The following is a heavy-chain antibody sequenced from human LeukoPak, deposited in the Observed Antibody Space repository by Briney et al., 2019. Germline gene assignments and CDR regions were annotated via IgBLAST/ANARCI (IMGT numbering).Heavy chain of an antibody. Sequence: GGSLRLSCAASGLTFSIHWMNWVRQAPGKGLECVANINQDGSDKYYVDSVKGRFTISRDNTKNSLYLQMNSLRAEDTAVYYCAKEFVYQLLVGSCWFDPWGQGTLVTVSS. CDR1: GLTFSIHW. J-gene: IGHJ5*02. D-gene: IGHD2-2*01. V-gene: IGHV3-7*03. CDR2: INQDGSDK. CDR3: AKEFVYQLLVGSCWFDP.